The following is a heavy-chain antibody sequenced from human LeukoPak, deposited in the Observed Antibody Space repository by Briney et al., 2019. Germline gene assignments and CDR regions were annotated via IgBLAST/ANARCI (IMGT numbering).Heavy chain of an antibody. CDR2: ISSSSSYI. J-gene: IGHJ4*02. CDR3: AREYTGSDYFDY. Sequence: GGSLRLSCVASGFTFSSYSMNWVRQAPGKGLEWVSSISSSSSYIYYADSVKGRFTSSRDNAKKSLYLQMNSLRAEDTAVYYCAREYTGSDYFDYWGQGTLVTVSS. D-gene: IGHD5-12*01. V-gene: IGHV3-21*01. CDR1: GFTFSSYS.